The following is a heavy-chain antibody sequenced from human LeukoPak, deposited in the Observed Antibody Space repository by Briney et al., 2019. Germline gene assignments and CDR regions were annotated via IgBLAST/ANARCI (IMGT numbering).Heavy chain of an antibody. J-gene: IGHJ6*02. CDR3: ARATEPSGSYYVLYYYYGMDV. D-gene: IGHD1-26*01. Sequence: PGGSLRLSCAASGFSFSDYGMHWVRQAPGKGLEWVAVISYDGSNKYYADSVKGRFTISRDNSKNTLYLQMNSLRAEDTAVYYCARATEPSGSYYVLYYYYGMDVWGQGTTVTVSS. CDR1: GFSFSDYG. CDR2: ISYDGSNK. V-gene: IGHV3-30*19.